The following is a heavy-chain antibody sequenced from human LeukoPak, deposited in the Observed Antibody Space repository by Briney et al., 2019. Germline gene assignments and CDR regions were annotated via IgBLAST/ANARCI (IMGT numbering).Heavy chain of an antibody. Sequence: PSETLSLTCTVSGGSISSYYWSWIRQPPGKGLEWIGYIYYSGSTNYNPSLKSRVTISVDASKNQFSLKLSSVTAADTAVYYCARDEGPSDYYYYMDVWGKGTTVTVSS. CDR2: IYYSGST. CDR3: ARDEGPSDYYYYMDV. V-gene: IGHV4-59*01. CDR1: GGSISSYY. J-gene: IGHJ6*03.